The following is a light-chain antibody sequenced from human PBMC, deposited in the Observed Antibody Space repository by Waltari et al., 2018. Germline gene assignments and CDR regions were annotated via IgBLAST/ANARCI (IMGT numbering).Light chain of an antibody. V-gene: IGLV1-40*01. CDR2: GNS. J-gene: IGLJ3*02. CDR1: SSNIGAGYD. CDR3: QSYDSSLSGWV. Sequence: QSVLTQPPSVSGAPGQRVTISCTGSSSNIGAGYDVHWYQQLPGTAPKLLIYGNSSRPSGVPDGFSGSKSGTSASLAITGLQAEDEADYYCQSYDSSLSGWVFGGGTKLTVL.